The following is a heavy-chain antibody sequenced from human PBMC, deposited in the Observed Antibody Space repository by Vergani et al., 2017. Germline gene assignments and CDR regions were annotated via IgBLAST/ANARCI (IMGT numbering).Heavy chain of an antibody. D-gene: IGHD3-10*01. V-gene: IGHV4-34*01. CDR2: FNHSGST. CDR3: ARGSSPLLWFGELYAFDI. CDR1: GGSFSGYY. Sequence: QVQLQQWGAGLLKPSETLSLTCAVYGGSFSGYYWSWIRQPPGKGLEWIGEFNHSGSTNYNPSLKSRVTISVDTSKNQFSLKLSSVTAADTAVYYCARGSSPLLWFGELYAFDIWGQGTMVTVSS. J-gene: IGHJ3*02.